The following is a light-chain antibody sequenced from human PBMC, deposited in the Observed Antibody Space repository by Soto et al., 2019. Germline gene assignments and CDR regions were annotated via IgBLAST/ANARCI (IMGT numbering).Light chain of an antibody. V-gene: IGKV3-20*01. CDR1: QSVSSSY. Sequence: EIVLTQSPGTLFFSPGEKATPSCRASQSVSSSYLAWYQQKPGQAPRLLIYGASSRATGIPDRFSGSGSGTDFTLTISRLEPEDFAVYYCQQYGSSPTFGQGTKVDIK. J-gene: IGKJ1*01. CDR3: QQYGSSPT. CDR2: GAS.